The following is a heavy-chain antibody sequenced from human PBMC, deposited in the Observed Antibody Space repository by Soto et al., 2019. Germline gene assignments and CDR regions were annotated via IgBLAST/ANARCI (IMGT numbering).Heavy chain of an antibody. CDR1: GFTFDDYA. CDR2: ISWNSGSI. J-gene: IGHJ4*02. D-gene: IGHD3-9*01. V-gene: IGHV3-9*01. CDR3: AKGGGYDILTGSADY. Sequence: VQLVESGGGLVQPGRSLRLSCAASGFTFDDYAMHWVRQAPGKGLEWVSGISWNSGSIGYADSVKGRFTISRDNAKNSLYLQMNSLRAEDTALYYCAKGGGYDILTGSADYWGQGTLVTVSS.